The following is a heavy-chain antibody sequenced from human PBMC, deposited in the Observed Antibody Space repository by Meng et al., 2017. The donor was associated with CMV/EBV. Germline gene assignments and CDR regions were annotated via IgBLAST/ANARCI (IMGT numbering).Heavy chain of an antibody. CDR1: GFTFSNYW. V-gene: IGHV3-74*01. CDR3: AKDIRGYWYSLEY. CDR2: IISDGSST. J-gene: IGHJ4*02. Sequence: LKISCAASGFTFSNYWMHWVRQPPEKGLVWVSRIISDGSSTNYADSVKGRFTISRDNAKNSLYLQMNSLRDEDTALYYCAKDIRGYWYSLEYWGQGTLVTVSS. D-gene: IGHD2-2*03.